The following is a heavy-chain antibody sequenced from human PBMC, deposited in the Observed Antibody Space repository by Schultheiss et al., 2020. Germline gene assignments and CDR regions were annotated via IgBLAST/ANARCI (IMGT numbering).Heavy chain of an antibody. CDR3: ARDYRRADFWSGHTFDY. J-gene: IGHJ4*02. CDR1: GDSVSSNSAA. CDR2: TYYRSKWYN. V-gene: IGHV6-1*01. Sequence: SQTLSLTCAISGDSVSSNSAAWNWIRQSPSRGLEWLGRTYYRSKWYNDYAVSVKSRITINPDTSKNQFSLQLNSVTPEDTAVYYCARDYRRADFWSGHTFDYWGQGTLVTVSS. D-gene: IGHD3-3*01.